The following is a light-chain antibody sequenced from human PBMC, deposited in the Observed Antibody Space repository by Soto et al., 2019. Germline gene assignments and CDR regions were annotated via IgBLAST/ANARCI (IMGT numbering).Light chain of an antibody. CDR2: GAF. V-gene: IGKV3-15*01. J-gene: IGKJ2*01. Sequence: ENVLTQSPATLSVSPGERATLSCRTSQIIGTNLAWYQQKPGQAPRLLIYGAFIRAPGFPVRFRGTGSGSEFTLTISSLQSEDGALYYCQQYDKWPYTLGQGTNLEIK. CDR1: QIIGTN. CDR3: QQYDKWPYT.